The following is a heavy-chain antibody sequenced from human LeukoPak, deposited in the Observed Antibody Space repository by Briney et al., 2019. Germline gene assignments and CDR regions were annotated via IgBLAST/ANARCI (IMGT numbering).Heavy chain of an antibody. J-gene: IGHJ2*01. CDR3: ARGTNPGNYWYFDL. CDR1: GFTFSSYA. D-gene: IGHD1-7*01. Sequence: GSLRLSCAASGFTFSSYAMSWVRQPPGKGLEWIGYIYSSGSTNYNPSLKSRVTISVDTSKNQFSLNLSSVTAADTAVYYCARGTNPGNYWYFDLWGRGTLVTVSS. V-gene: IGHV4-59*01. CDR2: IYSSGST.